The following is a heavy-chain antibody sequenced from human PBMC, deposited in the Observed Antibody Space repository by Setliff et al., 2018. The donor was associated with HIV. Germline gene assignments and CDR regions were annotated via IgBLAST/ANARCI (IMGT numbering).Heavy chain of an antibody. CDR2: IYSKGYGSAT. Sequence: GGSLRLSCAASGFNVNNKYMSWVRQAPGKGLEWVSIIYSKGYGSATAYAASVKGRFTISRDDSKNTAYLQMDSLKTEDTAVYYCTRHSTDPWSLLDYWGQGTLVTVSS. D-gene: IGHD1-1*01. V-gene: IGHV3-73*01. CDR1: GFNVNNKY. CDR3: TRHSTDPWSLLDY. J-gene: IGHJ4*02.